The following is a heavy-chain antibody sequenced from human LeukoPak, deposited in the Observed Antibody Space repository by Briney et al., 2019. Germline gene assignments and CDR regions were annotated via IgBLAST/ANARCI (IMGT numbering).Heavy chain of an antibody. D-gene: IGHD3-22*01. J-gene: IGHJ4*02. CDR1: GATFSSYA. CDR2: IIPIFGTA. V-gene: IGHV1-69*01. CDR3: ARWGWYYYDSSTNPHFDY. Sequence: SVKVSCKASGATFSSYAISWVRQAPGQGLEWMGGIIPIFGTANYAQKFQGRVTITADESTSTAYMELSSLRSEDTAVYYCARWGWYYYDSSTNPHFDYWGQGTLVTVSS.